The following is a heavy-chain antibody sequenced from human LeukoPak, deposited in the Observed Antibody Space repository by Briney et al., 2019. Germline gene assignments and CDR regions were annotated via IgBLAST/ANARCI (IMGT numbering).Heavy chain of an antibody. CDR1: GGSLISTTYY. CDR2: IYYSGST. CDR3: ARAPRTGAWDMITFGGVIVHGDAFDF. Sequence: ASETPSLTCAVSGGSLISTTYYWGWIRQPPGKGLEWIGSIYYSGSTYYNPSLKSRVTVSVDMSKNQFSLQLSSVTAADTAVYYCARAPRTGAWDMITFGGVIVHGDAFDFWGQGTMVTVSS. J-gene: IGHJ3*01. V-gene: IGHV4-39*07. D-gene: IGHD3-16*02.